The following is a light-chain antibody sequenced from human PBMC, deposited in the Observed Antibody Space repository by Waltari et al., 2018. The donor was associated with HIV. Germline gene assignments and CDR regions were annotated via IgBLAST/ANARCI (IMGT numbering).Light chain of an antibody. CDR3: QVWDSSSDAYV. CDR1: NIGSKR. Sequence: SYVLAQPPSVSVAPGKTARITGWGNNIGSKRVHWYQQKPGQAPVVVIYYDSDRPSGIPERFSGSNSGNTATLTISRVEAGDEADYYCQVWDSSSDAYVFGTGTKVTVL. J-gene: IGLJ1*01. V-gene: IGLV3-21*04. CDR2: YDS.